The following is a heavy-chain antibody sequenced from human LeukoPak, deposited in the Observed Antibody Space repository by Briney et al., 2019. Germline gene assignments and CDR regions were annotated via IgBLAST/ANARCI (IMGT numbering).Heavy chain of an antibody. Sequence: SVKVSCKTSGVTFSNNSITWVRQAPGQGLEWLGGIIPILRSASYAQKFRGRLGMTSDESTTTAYMELSSLSSDDTAMYFCARARTSIRFTDSFDIWSQGTLVTVSS. D-gene: IGHD2-21*01. V-gene: IGHV1-69*13. CDR2: IIPILRSA. J-gene: IGHJ3*02. CDR1: GVTFSNNS. CDR3: ARARTSIRFTDSFDI.